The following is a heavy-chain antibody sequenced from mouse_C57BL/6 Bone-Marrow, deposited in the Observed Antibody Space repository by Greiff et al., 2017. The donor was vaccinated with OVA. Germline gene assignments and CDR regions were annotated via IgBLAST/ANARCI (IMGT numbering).Heavy chain of an antibody. D-gene: IGHD2-1*01. CDR2: IHPNSGST. J-gene: IGHJ2*01. Sequence: QVQLQQPGAELVKPGASVKLSCKASGYTFTSYWMHWVKQRPGQGLEWIGMIHPNSGSTNYNEKFKSKATLTVDKSSSTAYMQLSSLTSEDSAVYYCARNDGNYLYYFDYWGQGTTLTVSS. CDR3: ARNDGNYLYYFDY. CDR1: GYTFTSYW. V-gene: IGHV1-64*01.